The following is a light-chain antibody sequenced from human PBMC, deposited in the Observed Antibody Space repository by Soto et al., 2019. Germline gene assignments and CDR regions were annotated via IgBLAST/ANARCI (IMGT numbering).Light chain of an antibody. J-gene: IGKJ4*01. CDR2: DAS. CDR1: QDISNY. CDR3: QQYDNLP. V-gene: IGKV1-33*01. Sequence: DIQMTQSPSSLSASVGDRVTITCQASQDISNYLNWYQQKPGKAPKLQIYDASNLETGVPSRFSGSGSGTDFTFTISSLQPEDIATYYCQQYDNLPFGGGTKVEIK.